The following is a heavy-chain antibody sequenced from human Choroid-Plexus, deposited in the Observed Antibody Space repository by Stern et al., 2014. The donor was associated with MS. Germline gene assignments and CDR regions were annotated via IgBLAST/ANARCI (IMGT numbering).Heavy chain of an antibody. CDR2: VSYDGSNK. D-gene: IGHD2/OR15-2a*01. V-gene: IGHV3-30*18. J-gene: IGHJ5*02. CDR1: GFTFGSCA. CDR3: AKDRQYLTYFFDH. Sequence: MQLVESGGGVVQPGRPLRLSCVASGFTFGSCAMHWFRQAPGKGLEWVAGVSYDGSNKYYADSVKGRFTISRDNSQNTLYMQMSSLRPEDTAVYYCAKDRQYLTYFFDHWGQGSLVTVSS.